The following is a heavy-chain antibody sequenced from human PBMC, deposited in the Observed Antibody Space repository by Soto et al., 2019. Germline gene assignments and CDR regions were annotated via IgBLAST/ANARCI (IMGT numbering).Heavy chain of an antibody. CDR3: ARGVAAGVSPDY. V-gene: IGHV1-3*01. J-gene: IGHJ4*02. CDR1: GYTFTSYA. D-gene: IGHD3-3*01. Sequence: QVPLVQSGAEVKKPGASVKVSCKASGYTFTSYAMHWVRQAPGQRLEWMGWINAGNGNTKYSQKFQGRVTITRDTSASTAYMELSSLRSEDTAVYYCARGVAAGVSPDYWGQGTLVTVSS. CDR2: INAGNGNT.